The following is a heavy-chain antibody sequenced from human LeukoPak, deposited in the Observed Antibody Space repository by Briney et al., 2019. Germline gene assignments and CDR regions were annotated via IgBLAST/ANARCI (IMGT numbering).Heavy chain of an antibody. CDR1: GFTFSSYW. Sequence: PGGSLRLSCAASGFTFSSYWMHWVRQAPGKGLVWVSCAYSDGSSTSDADSVKGRFTISRDNAKNTLYLQMNSLRAEDTAVYYCARGGSRGATPDYWGPGTLVTVSS. CDR3: ARGGSRGATPDY. CDR2: AYSDGSST. V-gene: IGHV3-74*01. J-gene: IGHJ4*02. D-gene: IGHD1-26*01.